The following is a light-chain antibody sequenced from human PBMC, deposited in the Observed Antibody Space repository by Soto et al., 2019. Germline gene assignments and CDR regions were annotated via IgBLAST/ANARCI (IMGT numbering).Light chain of an antibody. V-gene: IGKV3-11*01. CDR1: QSVSSY. J-gene: IGKJ4*01. CDR2: DAS. Sequence: EIVLTQSPATLSLSPGERATLSCRASQSVSSYLAWYQQKPGQAPRLLIYDASNRATGIPARFSGSGSGTDFNLTISSLEPEDFAVYYCQQRSNWPRGTFGGGTKVEIK. CDR3: QQRSNWPRGT.